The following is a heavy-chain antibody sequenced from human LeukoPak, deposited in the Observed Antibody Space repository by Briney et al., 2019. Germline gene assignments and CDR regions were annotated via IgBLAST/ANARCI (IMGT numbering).Heavy chain of an antibody. CDR3: ARHDRWKYSHFDY. J-gene: IGHJ4*02. CDR1: GGSFSGYY. V-gene: IGHV4-34*01. D-gene: IGHD1-7*01. CDR2: INHSGST. Sequence: SETLSLTCAVYGGSFSGYYWSWIRQPPGKGLEWIGEINHSGSTYYNPSLKSRVTISVDTSKNQFSLKVSSVTAADTAVYYCARHDRWKYSHFDYWGQGTLVTVSS.